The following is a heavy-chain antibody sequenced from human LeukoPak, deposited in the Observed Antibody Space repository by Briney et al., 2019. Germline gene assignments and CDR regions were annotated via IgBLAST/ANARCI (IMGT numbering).Heavy chain of an antibody. CDR1: GYTFTNYP. CDR2: ININTGNP. CDR3: ARQSEVRGTWGVGLDY. Sequence: GASVKVSSKASGYTFTNYPMNWVRQAPGQGLEWMGWININTGNPTYAQDFTGRFVFSLDTSVSTAYLQINSLKAEDTAVYFCARQSEVRGTWGVGLDYWGQGTLVTVSS. J-gene: IGHJ4*02. D-gene: IGHD3-10*01. V-gene: IGHV7-4-1*02.